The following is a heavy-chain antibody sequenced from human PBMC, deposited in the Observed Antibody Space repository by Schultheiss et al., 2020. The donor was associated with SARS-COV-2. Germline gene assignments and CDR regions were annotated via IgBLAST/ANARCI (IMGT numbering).Heavy chain of an antibody. CDR2: INHSGST. Sequence: SETLSLTCAVYGGSFSGYYWSWIRQPPGKGLEWIGEINHSGSTNYNPSLKSRVTISVDTSKNQFSLKLSSVTAADTAVYYCARGPRGSSGIDYWGQGTLVTVSS. V-gene: IGHV4-34*01. D-gene: IGHD6-13*01. CDR3: ARGPRGSSGIDY. CDR1: GGSFSGYY. J-gene: IGHJ4*02.